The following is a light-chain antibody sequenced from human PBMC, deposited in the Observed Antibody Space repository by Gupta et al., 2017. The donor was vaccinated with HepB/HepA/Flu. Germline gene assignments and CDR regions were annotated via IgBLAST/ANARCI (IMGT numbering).Light chain of an antibody. J-gene: IGLJ3*02. CDR1: SSNIGRNF. V-gene: IGLV1-47*01. CDR2: RNN. CDR3: ATWDDSLSGWV. Sequence: QSVLTQLPSTSGTPGQRVPISCSGSSSNIGRNFVYWYQQLPGTAPKLLIYRNNQRPSGVPDRFSVSKSGTSASLAISGLRSEDEADYYCATWDDSLSGWVFGGGTKLTVL.